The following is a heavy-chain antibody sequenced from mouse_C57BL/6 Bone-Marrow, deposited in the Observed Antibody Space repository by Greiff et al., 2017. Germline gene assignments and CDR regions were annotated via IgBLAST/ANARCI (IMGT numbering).Heavy chain of an antibody. CDR2: IYPSDSET. Sequence: QVQLQQPGAELVRPGSSVKLSCKASGYTFTSYWMDWVKQRPGQGLEWIGNIYPSDSETHYNQKFKDKATLTVDKSSTTAYMQLSSLTSEDAAVYYCARPNYYVSSPFGVWGTGTTVTVAS. D-gene: IGHD1-1*01. V-gene: IGHV1-61*01. CDR3: ARPNYYVSSPFGV. J-gene: IGHJ1*03. CDR1: GYTFTSYW.